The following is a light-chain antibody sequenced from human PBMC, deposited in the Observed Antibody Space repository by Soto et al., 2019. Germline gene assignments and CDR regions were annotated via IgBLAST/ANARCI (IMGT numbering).Light chain of an antibody. V-gene: IGKV3-20*01. CDR1: QSVNSNY. CDR2: GAS. Sequence: EIVLTQSPGTLSLSPGDRATLSCRASQSVNSNYLAWYQRKPGQAPRLLIYGASNRATDIPYRVSASGSGTDFTLTIIRLEAEDFAVYYCQQYDSTPPTFGQGTKVEVK. CDR3: QQYDSTPPT. J-gene: IGKJ1*01.